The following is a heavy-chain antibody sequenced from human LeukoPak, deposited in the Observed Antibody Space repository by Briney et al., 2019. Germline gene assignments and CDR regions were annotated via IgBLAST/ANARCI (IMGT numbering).Heavy chain of an antibody. CDR3: ARSLYGSGNSYNWFDP. CDR2: IYHSGST. V-gene: IGHV4-38-2*02. D-gene: IGHD3-10*01. CDR1: GYSISSGYY. Sequence: SETLSLTCTVSGYSISSGYYWGWIRQPPGKGLEWIGSIYHSGSTYYNPSLKSRVTISVDTSKNQFSLKLSSVTAADTAVYYCARSLYGSGNSYNWFDPWGQGTLVTVSS. J-gene: IGHJ5*02.